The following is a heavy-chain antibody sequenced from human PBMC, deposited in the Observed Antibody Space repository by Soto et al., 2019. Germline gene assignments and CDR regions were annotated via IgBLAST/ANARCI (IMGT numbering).Heavy chain of an antibody. J-gene: IGHJ6*02. V-gene: IGHV2-5*02. CDR2: IFWDNDK. CDR1: GFSFSTPGEG. D-gene: IGHD2-2*01. CDR3: EHRSRVYGMDV. Sequence: QITLKESGPTLVKPTQTLTVTCAFSGFSFSTPGEGVYWIRQPPGRALEWLALIFWDNDKRYSPSLHNRLTTTQYTSKDPVLLTATAMDPMDTATCSCEHRSRVYGMDVCCPGTTVTDTS.